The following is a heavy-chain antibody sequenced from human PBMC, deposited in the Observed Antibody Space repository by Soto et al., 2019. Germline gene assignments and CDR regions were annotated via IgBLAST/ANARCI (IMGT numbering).Heavy chain of an antibody. CDR2: IKQDGSEK. V-gene: IGHV3-7*01. Sequence: GGSLRLSCAASGFTFSSYWMSWVRQAPGKGLEWVANIKQDGSEKYYVDSVKGRFTISRDNAKNSLYLQMNSLRAEETAVFYCASATSLYYDFWSGYLVSADYYYMDVWGKGTTVTVSS. CDR3: ASATSLYYDFWSGYLVSADYYYMDV. D-gene: IGHD3-3*01. J-gene: IGHJ6*03. CDR1: GFTFSSYW.